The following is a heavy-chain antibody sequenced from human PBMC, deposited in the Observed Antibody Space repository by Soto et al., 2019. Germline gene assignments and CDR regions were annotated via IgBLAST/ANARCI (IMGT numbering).Heavy chain of an antibody. CDR2: INPSGGTT. CDR3: ARVRTMFGVVISAFDF. Sequence: QVQLVQSGAEVKKPGASVKVSCKASGYIFTSCYMHWVRQAPGQGLEWMGMINPSGGTTSYAQKCQGRVTMSTDTSTGTVDMDLSSLTSEDTAVYYCARVRTMFGVVISAFDFWGQGTLVTVSS. D-gene: IGHD3-3*01. CDR1: GYIFTSCY. V-gene: IGHV1-46*01. J-gene: IGHJ4*02.